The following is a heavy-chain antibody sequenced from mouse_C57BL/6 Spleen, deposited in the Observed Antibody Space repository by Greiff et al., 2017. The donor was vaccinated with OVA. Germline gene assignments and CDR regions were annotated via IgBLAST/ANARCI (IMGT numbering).Heavy chain of an antibody. CDR1: GYSITSGYY. J-gene: IGHJ1*03. V-gene: IGHV3-6*01. CDR3: AREGLYGNYWYFDV. D-gene: IGHD2-1*01. CDR2: ISYDGSN. Sequence: ESGPGLVKPSQSLSLTCSVTGYSITSGYYWNWIRQFPGNKLEWMGYISYDGSNNYNPSLKNRISITRDTSKNQFFLKLNSVTTEDTATYYCAREGLYGNYWYFDVWGTGTTVTVSS.